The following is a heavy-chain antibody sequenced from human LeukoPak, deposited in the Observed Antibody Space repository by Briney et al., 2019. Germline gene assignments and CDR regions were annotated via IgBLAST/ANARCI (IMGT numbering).Heavy chain of an antibody. D-gene: IGHD3-22*01. CDR2: IIPIFGTA. CDR1: GGTFSSYA. J-gene: IGHJ4*02. CDR3: AREWDFDSSGFYYYY. Sequence: SVKVSCKASGGTFSSYAISWVRQAPGQGLEWMGGIIPIFGTANYAQRFQGRVTITADESTRTAYMELSSLRSEDTAIYYCAREWDFDSSGFYYYYWGQGTLVTVSS. V-gene: IGHV1-69*13.